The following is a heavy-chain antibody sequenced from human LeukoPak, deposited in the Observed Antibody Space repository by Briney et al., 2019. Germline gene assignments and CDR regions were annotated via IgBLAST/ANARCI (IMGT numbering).Heavy chain of an antibody. V-gene: IGHV4-39*07. Sequence: SETLSLTCTVSGGSISSSSYYWGWIRQPPGKGLEWIGSIYYSGSTYYNPSLKSRVTISVDTSKNEFSLKLSSVTAADTAVHYCAMRDYVWGSYRPTTNWGQGTLVTVSS. CDR2: IYYSGST. J-gene: IGHJ4*02. CDR3: AMRDYVWGSYRPTTN. D-gene: IGHD3-16*02. CDR1: GGSISSSSYY.